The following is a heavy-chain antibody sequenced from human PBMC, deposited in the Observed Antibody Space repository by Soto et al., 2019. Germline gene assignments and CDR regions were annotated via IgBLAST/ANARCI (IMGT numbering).Heavy chain of an antibody. J-gene: IGHJ3*02. CDR2: IYYSGST. D-gene: IGHD1-26*01. CDR3: AREGGSYADGAFDI. CDR1: GGSISSDY. V-gene: IGHV4-59*01. Sequence: SETLSVTCTVSGGSISSDYWSWIRQPPGKGLEWIGYIYYSGSTNYNPSLKSRVTISVDTSKNQFSLKLSSVTAADTAVYYCAREGGSYADGAFDIWGQGTMVTVSS.